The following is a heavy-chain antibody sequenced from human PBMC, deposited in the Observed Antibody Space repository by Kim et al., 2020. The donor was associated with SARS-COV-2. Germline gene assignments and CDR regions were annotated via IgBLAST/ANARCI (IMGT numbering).Heavy chain of an antibody. CDR2: INHSGST. V-gene: IGHV4-34*01. CDR1: GGSFSGYY. Sequence: SETLSLTCAVYGGSFSGYYWSWIRQPPGKGLEWIGEINHSGSTNYNPSLKSRVTISVDTSKNQFSLKLSSVTAADTAVYYCARGRWLSVLMVYAEYYFDYWGQGTLVTVSS. J-gene: IGHJ4*02. CDR3: ARGRWLSVLMVYAEYYFDY. D-gene: IGHD2-8*01.